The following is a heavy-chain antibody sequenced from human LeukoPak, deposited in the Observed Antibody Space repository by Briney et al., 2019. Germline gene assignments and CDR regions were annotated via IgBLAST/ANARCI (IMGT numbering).Heavy chain of an antibody. CDR3: ARDYLYAMGV. CDR2: ITSDGGYI. J-gene: IGHJ6*02. CDR1: GFTFSSHA. V-gene: IGHV3-21*01. Sequence: GGSLRLSCAASGFTFSSHAMNWVRQSPGKGLEWVSSITSDGGYIYYADSVKGRFTVSRDNAENSLHLQMHSLRAEDTAVYYCARDYLYAMGVWGQGTTVTVSS.